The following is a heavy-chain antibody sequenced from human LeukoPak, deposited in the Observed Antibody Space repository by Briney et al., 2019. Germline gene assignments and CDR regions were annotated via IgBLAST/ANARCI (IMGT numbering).Heavy chain of an antibody. CDR1: GFTFDDYA. CDR3: LTSHFDY. Sequence: GRSLRLSCAASGFTFDDYAMHWVRQAPGKGLEWVSGISWNSGSIGYADSVKGRFTISRDNAKNSLYLQVNSLRAEDTALYYCLTSHFDYWGQGTLVTVSS. CDR2: ISWNSGSI. J-gene: IGHJ4*02. V-gene: IGHV3-9*01.